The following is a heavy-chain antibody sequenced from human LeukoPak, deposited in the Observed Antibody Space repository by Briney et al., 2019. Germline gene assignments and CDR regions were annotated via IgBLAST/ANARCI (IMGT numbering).Heavy chain of an antibody. CDR1: GYSFTSYW. Sequence: GESLKISCKGSGYSFTSYWIGWVRQMPGKGLEWMGIIYPGDSETRYSPSFQGQVTISADKSISIAYLQWSSLKASDTAMYYCAKEGGVSYCGGDCLYYFDYWAREPWSPSPQ. V-gene: IGHV5-51*01. J-gene: IGHJ4*02. D-gene: IGHD2-21*01. CDR2: IYPGDSET. CDR3: AKEGGVSYCGGDCLYYFDY.